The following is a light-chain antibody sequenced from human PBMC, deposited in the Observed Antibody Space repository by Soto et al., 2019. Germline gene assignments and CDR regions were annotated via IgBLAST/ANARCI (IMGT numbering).Light chain of an antibody. V-gene: IGKV3-15*01. J-gene: IGKJ4*01. CDR3: QQYNDWPPA. Sequence: EIVCTQSPCTLSLSPGERATLSCRASQSVSSRYLAWYQKNPGKDPSILIYGASTRETGIPARFRGIGSGTEFNLTIDSLHSEDCAVYDGQQYNDWPPAFGGLTKLDTK. CDR2: GAS. CDR1: QSVSSRY.